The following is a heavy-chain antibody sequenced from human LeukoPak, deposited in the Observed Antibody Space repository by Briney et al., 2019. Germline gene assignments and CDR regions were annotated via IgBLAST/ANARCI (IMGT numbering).Heavy chain of an antibody. J-gene: IGHJ6*03. CDR2: IFYTGST. V-gene: IGHV4-59*12. D-gene: IGHD2-2*01. CDR3: ARSGIVVLRSYYYYYMDV. Sequence: ASETLSLTCTVSGGSISSYYWSWIRQPPGKGLEWIGHIFYTGSTTYNPSLKSRVTISVDTSKNQFSLKLSSVTAADTAVYYCARSGIVVLRSYYYYYMDVWGKGTTVTVSS. CDR1: GGSISSYY.